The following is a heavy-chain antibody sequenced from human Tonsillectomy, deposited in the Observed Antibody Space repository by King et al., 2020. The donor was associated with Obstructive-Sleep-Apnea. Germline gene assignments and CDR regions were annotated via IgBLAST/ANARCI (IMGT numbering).Heavy chain of an antibody. Sequence: QVQLVESGGGVVQPGRSLRLSCAASGFTFSNYGMHWVRQAPGEVLDWVAIISYDGSDKYYADSLKGRFTISRDNSKSTLYLQMNSLRPEDTAVYYCGGYNWFDPWGQGTLVTVSS. CDR3: GGYNWFDP. V-gene: IGHV3-30*03. D-gene: IGHD6-13*01. J-gene: IGHJ5*02. CDR2: ISYDGSDK. CDR1: GFTFSNYG.